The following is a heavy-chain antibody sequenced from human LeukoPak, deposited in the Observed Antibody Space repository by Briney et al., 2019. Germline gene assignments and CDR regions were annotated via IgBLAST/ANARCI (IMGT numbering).Heavy chain of an antibody. J-gene: IGHJ4*02. CDR3: ASGTGSGYVFDY. Sequence: SETLSLTCTVSGGSISSYYWSWIRQPPGKGLEWIGYIYYSGSTNYNPSLKSRVTISVDTSKNQFSLKLSSVTAADTAVYYCASGTGSGYVFDYWGQGTLVTVSS. CDR1: GGSISSYY. CDR2: IYYSGST. D-gene: IGHD3-22*01. V-gene: IGHV4-59*01.